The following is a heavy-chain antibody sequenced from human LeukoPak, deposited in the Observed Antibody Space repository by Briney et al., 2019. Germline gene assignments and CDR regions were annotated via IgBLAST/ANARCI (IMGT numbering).Heavy chain of an antibody. CDR1: GDSITTTNYY. Sequence: PSETLSLTCTVSGDSITTTNYYWGWIRQPPGKGLEWIGNIFYSGSTYYSPSLKSRVTLSVDTSKNQFSLKLSSVTAADTAVYYCARVYDSFDAFDIWGQGTMVTVSS. V-gene: IGHV4-39*07. CDR3: ARVYDSFDAFDI. J-gene: IGHJ3*02. D-gene: IGHD3-22*01. CDR2: IFYSGST.